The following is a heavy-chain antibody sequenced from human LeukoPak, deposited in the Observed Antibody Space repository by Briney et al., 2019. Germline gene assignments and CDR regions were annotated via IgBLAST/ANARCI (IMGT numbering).Heavy chain of an antibody. J-gene: IGHJ4*02. D-gene: IGHD2-2*01. CDR2: IYYSGRT. V-gene: IGHV4-39*07. CDR1: GGSISSSSYY. Sequence: PSETLSLTCTVSGGSISSSSYYWGWIRQPPGKGLEWMGSIYYSGRTYYKPSLKSRVTISVDTSKNQFSLKLSSVTAADTAVYYCARGGRYCSSTICYAGYRRRNRGAYYFDYWGQGTLVTVSS. CDR3: ARGGRYCSSTICYAGYRRRNRGAYYFDY.